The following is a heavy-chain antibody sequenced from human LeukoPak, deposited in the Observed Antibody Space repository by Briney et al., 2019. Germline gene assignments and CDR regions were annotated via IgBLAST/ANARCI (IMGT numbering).Heavy chain of an antibody. D-gene: IGHD2-2*01. V-gene: IGHV1-46*01. CDR3: ARPNHCSSTSCYAFPLGS. Sequence: ASVKVSCKASGYTFTSYYMHWVRQPPGQGLEWMGIINPSGGSTSYAQKFQGRVTMTRDTSTSTVYMELSSLRSEDTAVYYCARPNHCSSTSCYAFPLGSWGQGTLVTVSS. CDR2: INPSGGST. CDR1: GYTFTSYY. J-gene: IGHJ5*02.